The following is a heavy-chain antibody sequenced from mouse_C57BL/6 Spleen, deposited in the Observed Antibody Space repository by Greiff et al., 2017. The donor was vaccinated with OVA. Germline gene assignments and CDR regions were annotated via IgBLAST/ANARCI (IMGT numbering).Heavy chain of an antibody. CDR1: GYTFTSYW. CDR3: ARRVGYDGWFAY. CDR2: IYPSDSET. Sequence: QVQLQQPGAELVRPGSSVKLSCKASGYTFTSYWMDWVKQRPGQGLEWIGNIYPSDSETHYNQKFKDKATLTVDKSSSTAYMQLSSLTSEDSAVYYCARRVGYDGWFAYWGQGTLVTVSA. J-gene: IGHJ3*01. D-gene: IGHD2-2*01. V-gene: IGHV1-61*01.